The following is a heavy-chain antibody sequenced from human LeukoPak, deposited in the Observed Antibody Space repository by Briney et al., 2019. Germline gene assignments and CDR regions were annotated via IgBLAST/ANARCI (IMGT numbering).Heavy chain of an antibody. CDR2: IYYSGGT. V-gene: IGHV4-31*03. CDR3: AREVGTVTQNLYYYYGMDV. J-gene: IGHJ6*02. Sequence: SETLSLTCTVSGGSISSGGYYWSWIRQHPGKGLEWIGYIYYSGGTYYNPSLKSRVTISVDTSKNQFSLKLSSVTAADTAVYYCAREVGTVTQNLYYYYGMDVWGQGTTVTVSS. D-gene: IGHD4-11*01. CDR1: GGSISSGGYY.